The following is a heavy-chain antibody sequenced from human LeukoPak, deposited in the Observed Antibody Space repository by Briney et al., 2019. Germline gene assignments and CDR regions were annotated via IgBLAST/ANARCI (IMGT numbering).Heavy chain of an antibody. CDR1: GYTFTSYA. CDR3: ARAPPSGVRGVIPHFDY. CDR2: INAGNGNT. V-gene: IGHV1-3*01. Sequence: ASVKVSCKASGYTFTSYAMHWVRQAPGQRLEWMGWINAGNGNTKYSQKFQGRVTITRDTSASTAYMELSSLRSEDTAVYYCARAPPSGVRGVIPHFDYWGQGTLVTVSS. D-gene: IGHD3-10*01. J-gene: IGHJ4*02.